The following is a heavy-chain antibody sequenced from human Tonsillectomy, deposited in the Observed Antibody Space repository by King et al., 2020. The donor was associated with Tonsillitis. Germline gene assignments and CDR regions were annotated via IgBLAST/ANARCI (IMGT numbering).Heavy chain of an antibody. CDR3: AKDRISLWFGESLPDY. V-gene: IGHV3-23*04. CDR1: GFTFSSYP. J-gene: IGHJ4*02. CDR2: ISGSDGST. Sequence: DVQLVESGGGLVQPGGSLRLSCAASGFTFSSYPMGWVRQAPGKGLEWVSAISGSDGSTYYADSVKGRFTISRDNSKNTLYLQMNSLRAEDTAIYYCAKDRISLWFGESLPDYWGQGTLVTVSS. D-gene: IGHD3-10*01.